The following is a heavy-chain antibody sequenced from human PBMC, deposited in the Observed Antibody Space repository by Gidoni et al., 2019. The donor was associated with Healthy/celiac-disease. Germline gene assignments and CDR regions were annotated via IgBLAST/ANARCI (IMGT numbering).Heavy chain of an antibody. CDR3: ARGEGRDYYGPGEGAPGWFDP. CDR2: IYYSGST. CDR1: GGSISSGGYY. Sequence: QVQLQESGTGLVKPSQTLSLTCTVSGGSISSGGYYWSWIRQHPGKGLEWIGYIYYSGSTYYNPSLKSLVTISVDTSKNQFSLKLSSVTAADTAVYYCARGEGRDYYGPGEGAPGWFDPWGQGTLVTVSS. J-gene: IGHJ5*02. D-gene: IGHD3-10*01. V-gene: IGHV4-31*01.